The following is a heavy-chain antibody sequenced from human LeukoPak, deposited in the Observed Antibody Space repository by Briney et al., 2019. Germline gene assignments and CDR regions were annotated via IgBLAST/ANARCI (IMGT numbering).Heavy chain of an antibody. CDR2: IYHSGST. V-gene: IGHV4-30-2*01. CDR1: GGSISSGGYS. CDR3: ARLDHCGGDCYLFDY. D-gene: IGHD2-21*02. J-gene: IGHJ4*02. Sequence: SSETLSLTCAVSGGSISSGGYSWSWIQQPPGKGLEWIGYIYHSGSTYYNPSLKSRVTISVDRSKNQFSLKLSSVTAADTAVYYCARLDHCGGDCYLFDYWGQGTLVTVSS.